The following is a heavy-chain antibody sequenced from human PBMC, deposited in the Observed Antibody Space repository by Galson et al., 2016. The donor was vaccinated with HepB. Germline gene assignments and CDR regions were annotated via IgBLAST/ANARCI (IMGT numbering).Heavy chain of an antibody. CDR3: ARGTPRSTSLSRRQVYYYGLDV. Sequence: SLRLSCAVSGFTFTSFSMKWVRQAPGKGLEWISFISSSSGTIHYADSVKGRSTISRDNARNSLYLQVNSLRDEDTAVYYCARGTPRSTSLSRRQVYYYGLDVWGQWTTFTVSS. CDR2: ISSSSGTI. D-gene: IGHD2-2*01. CDR1: GFTFTSFS. V-gene: IGHV3-48*02. J-gene: IGHJ6*02.